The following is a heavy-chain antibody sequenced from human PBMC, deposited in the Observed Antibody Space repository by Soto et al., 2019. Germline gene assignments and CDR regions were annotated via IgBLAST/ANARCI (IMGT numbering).Heavy chain of an antibody. CDR2: ISWNSGSI. CDR1: GFTFDDYA. CDR3: AKENSSSFFDY. Sequence: GGSLRLSCAASGFTFDDYAMHWVRQAPGKGLEWVSGISWNSGSIGYADSVKGRFTISRDNAKNSLYLQMNSLRAEDTALYYCAKENSSSFFDYWGQGTLVTVSS. J-gene: IGHJ4*02. V-gene: IGHV3-9*01. D-gene: IGHD6-6*01.